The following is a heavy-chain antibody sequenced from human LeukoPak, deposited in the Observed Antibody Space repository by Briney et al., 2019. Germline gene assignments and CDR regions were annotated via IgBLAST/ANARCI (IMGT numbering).Heavy chain of an antibody. Sequence: PSETLSLTCAVYGGSFSGYYWSWIRQPPGKGREWIGEINHSGSTNYNPSLKSRVTISVDKSKNQFSLKLSSVTAADTAVYYCARGMGARITMVRGVSRPFDYWGQGTLVTVSS. CDR1: GGSFSGYY. D-gene: IGHD3-10*01. J-gene: IGHJ4*02. CDR2: INHSGST. CDR3: ARGMGARITMVRGVSRPFDY. V-gene: IGHV4-34*01.